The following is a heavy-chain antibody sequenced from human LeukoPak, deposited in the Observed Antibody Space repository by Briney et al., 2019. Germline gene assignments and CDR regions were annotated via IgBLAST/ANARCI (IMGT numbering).Heavy chain of an antibody. V-gene: IGHV1-18*01. CDR3: ARDGTYGYNYFDY. Sequence: GASVKVSCKASGYTFTSYGITWARQAPGQGLEWMGWIGTFNGDTNYAQKFQGRVTMTTDTSTSTAYMELRSLRSDDTAVYYCARDGTYGYNYFDYWGQGTLVTVSS. CDR2: IGTFNGDT. J-gene: IGHJ4*02. CDR1: GYTFTSYG. D-gene: IGHD5-18*01.